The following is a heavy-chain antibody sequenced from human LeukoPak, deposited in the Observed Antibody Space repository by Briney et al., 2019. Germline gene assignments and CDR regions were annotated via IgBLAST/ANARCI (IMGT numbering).Heavy chain of an antibody. J-gene: IGHJ5*02. D-gene: IGHD2-2*01. Sequence: GASVKVSCKASGFTFTSYDTNWVRQAPGQGLEWMGRINPNSGGTNYAQKFQGRVTMTRDTSINTAYMELSRLRSDDTAVYYCARDPWGGDIVVPAAIHDPWGQGSLVIVSS. CDR2: INPNSGGT. V-gene: IGHV1-2*06. CDR3: ARDPWGGDIVVPAAIHDP. CDR1: GFTFTSYD.